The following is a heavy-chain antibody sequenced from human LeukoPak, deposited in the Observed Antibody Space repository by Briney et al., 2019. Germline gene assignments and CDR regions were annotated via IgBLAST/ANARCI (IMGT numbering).Heavy chain of an antibody. CDR2: INAGNGNT. D-gene: IGHD3-10*01. CDR3: ARGSRVTMVRGVITPDDY. CDR1: GYTFTSYA. Sequence: ASVKVSCKASGYTFTSYAMHWVRQAPGQRLEWMGWINAGNGNTKYSQKFQGRVTITRDTSASTAYMELSSLRSEDTAVYYCARGSRVTMVRGVITPDDYWGQGTLVTVCS. V-gene: IGHV1-3*01. J-gene: IGHJ4*02.